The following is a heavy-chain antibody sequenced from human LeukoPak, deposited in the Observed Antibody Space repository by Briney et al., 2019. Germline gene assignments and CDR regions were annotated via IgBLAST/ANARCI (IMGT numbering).Heavy chain of an antibody. CDR3: ARDWFHAIDY. Sequence: GGSLRLSCAASGFTFSTYNMNWVRQAPGKGLVWVSRIRSDGSDTRYTESVKGRFTISRDNAKNTLYLQMNSLRAEDTAVYYCARDWFHAIDYWGQGTLVTVSS. CDR2: IRSDGSDT. CDR1: GFTFSTYN. J-gene: IGHJ4*02. V-gene: IGHV3-74*01. D-gene: IGHD2/OR15-2a*01.